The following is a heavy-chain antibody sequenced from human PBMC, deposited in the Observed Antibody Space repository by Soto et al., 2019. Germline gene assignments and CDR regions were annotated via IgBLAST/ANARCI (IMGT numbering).Heavy chain of an antibody. CDR2: IIPIFGTA. J-gene: IGHJ5*02. CDR1: GGTFSSYA. D-gene: IGHD2-2*01. CDR3: ARGVVPAAIYWFDP. Sequence: ASVKVSCKASGGTFSSYAISWVRQAPGQGLEWMGGIIPIFGTANYAQKFQGRVTITADKSTSTAYMEPSSLRSEDTAVYYCARGVVPAAIYWFDPWGQGTLVTVSS. V-gene: IGHV1-69*06.